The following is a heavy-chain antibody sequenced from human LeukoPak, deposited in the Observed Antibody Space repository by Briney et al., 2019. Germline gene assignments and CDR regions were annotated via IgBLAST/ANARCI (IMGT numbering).Heavy chain of an antibody. Sequence: GGSLRLSCAASGFIFSSFSMNWVRQAPGKGLEWVSYISSSSITMYYAVSVKGRFTISRDNAKNSLYLQMNSLRAEDTAVYYCARVRVPHYCGGDCCLDYWGQGTLVTVSS. D-gene: IGHD2-21*02. V-gene: IGHV3-48*01. CDR1: GFIFSSFS. J-gene: IGHJ4*02. CDR3: ARVRVPHYCGGDCCLDY. CDR2: ISSSSITM.